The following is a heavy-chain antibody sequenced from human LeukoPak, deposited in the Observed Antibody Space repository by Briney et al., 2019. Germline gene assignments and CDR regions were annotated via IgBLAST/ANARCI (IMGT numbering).Heavy chain of an antibody. CDR2: IYYSGST. CDR3: ARDLGLYSSSAAGMDV. D-gene: IGHD6-13*01. CDR1: GGSISSYY. J-gene: IGHJ6*02. Sequence: SETLSLTCTVSGGSISSYYWSWIRQPPGKGLEWIGYIYYSGSTNYNPSLKSRVTISVDTSKNQFSLKLSSATAADTAVYYCARDLGLYSSSAAGMDVWGQGTTVTVSS. V-gene: IGHV4-59*01.